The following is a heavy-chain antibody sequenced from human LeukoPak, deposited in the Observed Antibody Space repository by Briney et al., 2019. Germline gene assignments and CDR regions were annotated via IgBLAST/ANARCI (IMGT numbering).Heavy chain of an antibody. D-gene: IGHD3-10*01. CDR3: ASDYVGDYYGMDV. CDR1: GGSISSSSYY. V-gene: IGHV4-39*07. J-gene: IGHJ6*02. CDR2: IYYSGST. Sequence: SETLSLTCTVSGGSISSSSYYWGWIRQPPGKGLEWIGSIYYSGSTYYNPSLKSRVTISVDTSKNQFSLKLSSVTAADTAVYYCASDYVGDYYGMDVWGQGTTVTVSS.